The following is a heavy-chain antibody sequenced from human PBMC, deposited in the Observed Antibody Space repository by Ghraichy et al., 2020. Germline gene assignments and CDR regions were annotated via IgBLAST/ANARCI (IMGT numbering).Heavy chain of an antibody. Sequence: SETLSLTCTVSGGSINDHYWSWIRQPAGKGLEWIGRIFSSGSTNYHPSLKRRVTMSVDTSKTQFSLKLSSVSAADTALYYCAREVRNANYHFYAMDVWGQGTTVTVSS. V-gene: IGHV4-4*07. J-gene: IGHJ6*02. D-gene: IGHD1-1*01. CDR1: GGSINDHY. CDR2: IFSSGST. CDR3: AREVRNANYHFYAMDV.